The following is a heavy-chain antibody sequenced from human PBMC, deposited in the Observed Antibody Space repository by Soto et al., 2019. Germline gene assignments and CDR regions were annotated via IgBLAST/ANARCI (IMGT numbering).Heavy chain of an antibody. J-gene: IGHJ4*02. CDR3: ARHWVKAAPFDY. CDR1: GGSISSSSYY. D-gene: IGHD6-13*01. V-gene: IGHV4-39*01. CDR2: IYYSGST. Sequence: SETLSLTCTVSGGSISSSSYYWGWIRQPPGKGLEWIGSIYYSGSTYYNPSLKSRVTISVDTSKNQFSLKLSSVTAADTAVYYCARHWVKAAPFDYWGQGTLVTVSS.